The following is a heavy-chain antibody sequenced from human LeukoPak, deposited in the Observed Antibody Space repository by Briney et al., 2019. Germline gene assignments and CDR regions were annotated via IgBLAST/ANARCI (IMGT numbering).Heavy chain of an antibody. CDR3: ARALGYCSSTSCYTRGASRHFDY. CDR1: GGSFSGYY. CDR2: INHSGST. J-gene: IGHJ4*02. D-gene: IGHD2-2*02. V-gene: IGHV4-34*01. Sequence: PSETLSLTCAVYGGSFSGYYWSWIRQPPGKGLEWIGEINHSGSTNYNPSLKSRVTISVDTSKNQFSLKLSSVTAADTAVYYCARALGYCSSTSCYTRGASRHFDYWGQGTLVTVSS.